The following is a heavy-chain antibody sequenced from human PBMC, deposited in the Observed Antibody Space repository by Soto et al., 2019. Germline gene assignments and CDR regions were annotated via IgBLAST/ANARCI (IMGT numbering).Heavy chain of an antibody. CDR3: VRVGVGIGNHFDS. CDR2: IHYSGRT. CDR1: NGSISGFY. J-gene: IGHJ4*02. D-gene: IGHD1-26*01. V-gene: IGHV4-59*12. Sequence: ETLSLTCSVSNGSISGFYWTWIRQPPGKILEWIGYIHYSGRTDYNPSLTSRATMSVDTSKNQFSLNLKSITAADTAVYYCVRVGVGIGNHFDSWGRGTLVTVSP.